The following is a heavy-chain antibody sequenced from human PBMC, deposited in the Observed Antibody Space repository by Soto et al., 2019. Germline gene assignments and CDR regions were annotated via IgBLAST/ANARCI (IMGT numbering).Heavy chain of an antibody. CDR1: GYTFTSYD. J-gene: IGHJ6*02. CDR2: MNPNSGNT. V-gene: IGHV1-8*01. CDR3: ATAITDYGMDV. D-gene: IGHD5-12*01. Sequence: QVQLVQSGAEMKKPGASVKVSCKASGYTFTSYDVNWVRQATGQGLEWMGWMNPNSGNTGYAQKFLGRGTMTSTTSISPAYMQLSRLRSEDTAVYYCATAITDYGMDVWGQATAVTVPS.